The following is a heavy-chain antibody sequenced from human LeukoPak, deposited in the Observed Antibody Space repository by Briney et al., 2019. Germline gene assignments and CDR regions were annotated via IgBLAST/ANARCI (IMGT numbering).Heavy chain of an antibody. CDR1: GGSISSYY. CDR2: DYCGGNT. V-gene: IGHV4-59*01. Sequence: PSGTLSLTCTVSGGSISSYYWSWIRQPPGKGLEWIGYDYCGGNTNYDPSLKRRVTISVDTSKNQFSLTLTSVTAADTAVYFCARDHFGSLDSWGQGILVTVSS. CDR3: ARDHFGSLDS. D-gene: IGHD3-10*01. J-gene: IGHJ4*02.